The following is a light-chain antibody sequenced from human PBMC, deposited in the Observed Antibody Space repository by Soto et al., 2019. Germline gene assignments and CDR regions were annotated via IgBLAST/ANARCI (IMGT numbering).Light chain of an antibody. V-gene: IGKV3-11*01. CDR3: QQRSNWVT. CDR2: NAS. J-gene: IGKJ4*01. Sequence: EIVLTQSPATLSLSPGERATLSCRASQRVTTYLAWYQQKPGQAPRLLVSTASTTATNASTRATGIPARFSGSGSGTDFSLTISSLEPEDFGVYYCQQRSNWVTFGGGTKVEIK. CDR1: QRVTTY.